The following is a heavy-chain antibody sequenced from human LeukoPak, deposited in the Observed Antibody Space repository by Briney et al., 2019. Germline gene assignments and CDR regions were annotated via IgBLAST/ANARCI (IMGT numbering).Heavy chain of an antibody. D-gene: IGHD4-17*01. J-gene: IGHJ4*02. CDR2: IKKEGSEK. CDR1: GFTFSGYW. CDR3: ARAPYGDYEGN. V-gene: IGHV3-7*04. Sequence: HPGGSLRLSCAASGFTFSGYWMNWVRQAPGKGLEWVANIKKEGSEKYYVDSVKGRFTISRDNAKNSLYLQMNSLRAEDTAVYYCARAPYGDYEGNWGQGTLVTVSS.